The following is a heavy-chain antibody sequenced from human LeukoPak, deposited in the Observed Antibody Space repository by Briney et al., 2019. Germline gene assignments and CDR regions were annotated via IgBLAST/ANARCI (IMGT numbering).Heavy chain of an antibody. Sequence: SETLSPTCTVSGGSISNYWSWIRQPPGKGLGWIGYIYYSGSTNYNPSLKSRVTISVDTSKNQFSLKLSSVTAADTAVYYCASYDSSGASGYWGQGTLVTVSS. CDR3: ASYDSSGASGY. CDR2: IYYSGST. J-gene: IGHJ4*02. D-gene: IGHD3-22*01. CDR1: GGSISNY. V-gene: IGHV4-59*08.